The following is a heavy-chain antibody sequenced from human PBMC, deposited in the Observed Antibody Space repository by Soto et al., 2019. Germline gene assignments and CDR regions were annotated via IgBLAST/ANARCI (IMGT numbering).Heavy chain of an antibody. CDR1: GFTVSNNY. J-gene: IGHJ3*02. D-gene: IGHD3-22*01. V-gene: IGHV3-53*04. CDR3: ARGTSVVSDAFDI. Sequence: EVQLVESGGGLVQPGGSLRLSCAASGFTVSNNYMTWVRQAPGKGLEWVSIIYIGGSTYYADSVKGRFTISRHNSKNTVYLEMNSLRAEDTAVYYCARGTSVVSDAFDIWGQGTMVTFSS. CDR2: IYIGGST.